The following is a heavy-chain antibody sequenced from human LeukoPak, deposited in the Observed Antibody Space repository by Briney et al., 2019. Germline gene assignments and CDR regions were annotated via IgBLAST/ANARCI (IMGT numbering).Heavy chain of an antibody. J-gene: IGHJ6*03. D-gene: IGHD6-19*01. Sequence: GGSLRLSCAASGFTFDDYAMHWVRQAPGKGLEWVSGISWNSGSIGYVDSVKGRFTISRDNAKNSLYLQMNSLRAEDMALYYCAKEAAVAGQYYYYYYMDVWGKGTTVTVSS. CDR2: ISWNSGSI. V-gene: IGHV3-9*03. CDR1: GFTFDDYA. CDR3: AKEAAVAGQYYYYYYMDV.